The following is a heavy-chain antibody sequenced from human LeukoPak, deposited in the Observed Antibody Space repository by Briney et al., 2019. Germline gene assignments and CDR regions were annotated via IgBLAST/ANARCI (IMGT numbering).Heavy chain of an antibody. D-gene: IGHD6-13*01. CDR3: ARDATTAVGWVYMDV. V-gene: IGHV3-48*04. Sequence: GGSLRLSCTVSGFTVSSNSMSWVRQAPGKGLEWLSHVSSSGSTKYYANSVKGRFTISRDNARNSVYLQMNSLTAEDTGLYYCARDATTAVGWVYMDVWGKGTTVTISS. CDR2: VSSSGSTK. CDR1: GFTVSSNS. J-gene: IGHJ6*03.